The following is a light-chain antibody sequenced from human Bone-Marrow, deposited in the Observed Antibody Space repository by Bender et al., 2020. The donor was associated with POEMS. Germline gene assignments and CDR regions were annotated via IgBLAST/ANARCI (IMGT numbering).Light chain of an antibody. CDR3: CSYAPGNTYV. J-gene: IGLJ1*01. V-gene: IGLV2-23*01. CDR2: ETY. Sequence: GQSITLFCSGTTSDVGKYNHVSWYLQRPGEVPKLLIYETYGLPSGVSDRFVGSKSGNTASLTISGLQPEDEADYYCCSYAPGNTYVFGTGTTVSVL. CDR1: TSDVGKYNH.